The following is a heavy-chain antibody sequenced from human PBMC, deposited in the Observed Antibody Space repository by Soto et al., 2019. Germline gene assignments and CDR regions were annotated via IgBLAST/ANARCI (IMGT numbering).Heavy chain of an antibody. CDR1: GYTFTGYD. Sequence: QAQLVQSGAEVKKPGASVKVSCKASGYTFTGYDINWVRQATGQGLEWMGWMNPNSGNTGYAQNFKGRVTITRDNSITTAYMELTSLRDDDSAVYYCAGEKVGTTGIDFWGQGTLVTVSS. CDR3: AGEKVGTTGIDF. J-gene: IGHJ4*02. CDR2: MNPNSGNT. V-gene: IGHV1-8*03. D-gene: IGHD1-26*01.